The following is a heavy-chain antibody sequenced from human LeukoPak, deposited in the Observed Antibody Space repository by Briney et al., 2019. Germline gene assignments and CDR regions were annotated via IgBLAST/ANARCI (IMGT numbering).Heavy chain of an antibody. CDR1: GFTFSSFN. D-gene: IGHD1-26*01. J-gene: IGHJ4*02. CDR2: ISSSSRTT. Sequence: GGSLRLSCAASGFTFSSFNMNWVRQAPGKGLEWVSYISSSSRTTYYVDSVNGRFTMSRDNAKNSLYLQMNILRDEDTVDYYRARDGRFDYWGQGTLVTVSS. V-gene: IGHV3-48*02. CDR3: ARDGRFDY.